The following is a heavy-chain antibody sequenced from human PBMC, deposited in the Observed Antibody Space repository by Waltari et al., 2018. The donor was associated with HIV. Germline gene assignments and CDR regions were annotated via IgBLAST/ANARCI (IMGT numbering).Heavy chain of an antibody. J-gene: IGHJ3*02. CDR2: ISGLNGDT. V-gene: IGHV1-18*01. D-gene: IGHD2-21*01. CDR3: ARDVALPRTHDAFES. CDR1: GYTFPGYG. Sequence: QVRLVQSGPEVKGPGASVTVSCQASGYTFPGYGITWVRQAPGQGLEWMGWISGLNGDTNFAQKVQGRLTLTTESSTKTAYMVLRSLRFDDTALYFCARDVALPRTHDAFESWGQGTMV.